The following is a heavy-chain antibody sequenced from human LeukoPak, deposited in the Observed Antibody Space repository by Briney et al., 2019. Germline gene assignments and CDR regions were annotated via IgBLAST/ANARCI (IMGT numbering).Heavy chain of an antibody. CDR3: AKLPVAGTISARYYMDV. V-gene: IGHV3-30*04. D-gene: IGHD6-19*01. Sequence: GGSLRLSCAASEFTFSSYAMHWVRQAPGKGLEWVAVISYDGSSKYYADSVKGRFTISRDNSKNTLYLQMNSLRAEDTAVYYCAKLPVAGTISARYYMDVWGKGTTVTISS. CDR2: ISYDGSSK. CDR1: EFTFSSYA. J-gene: IGHJ6*03.